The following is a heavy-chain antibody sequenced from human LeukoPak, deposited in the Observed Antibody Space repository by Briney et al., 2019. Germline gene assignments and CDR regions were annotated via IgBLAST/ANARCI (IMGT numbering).Heavy chain of an antibody. CDR1: GGSINSTSNY. CDR3: AGDYGDYYFDY. D-gene: IGHD4-17*01. V-gene: IGHV4-39*07. J-gene: IGHJ4*02. CDR2: IYYSGST. Sequence: PSETLSLTCTVSGGSINSTSNYWGWIRQPPGKGLEWIGSIYYSGSTSYNPSLKSRVTISVDTSKNQFSLKLSSVTAADTAVYFRAGDYGDYYFDYWGQGTLVTVSS.